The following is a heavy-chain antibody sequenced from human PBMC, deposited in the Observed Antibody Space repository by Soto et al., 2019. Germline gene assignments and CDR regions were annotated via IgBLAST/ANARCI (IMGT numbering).Heavy chain of an antibody. CDR2: IIPILGIA. Sequence: QVQLVQSGAEVKKPGSSVKVSCKATGGTFSSYTISWVRQAPGQGLEWMGRIIPILGIANYAQKFQGRVTITAAKSTLTAYMELSSLRSEDSAVYYCARPEVYYGSGRFDYWGQGTLVTVSS. CDR3: ARPEVYYGSGRFDY. J-gene: IGHJ4*02. CDR1: GGTFSSYT. D-gene: IGHD3-10*01. V-gene: IGHV1-69*02.